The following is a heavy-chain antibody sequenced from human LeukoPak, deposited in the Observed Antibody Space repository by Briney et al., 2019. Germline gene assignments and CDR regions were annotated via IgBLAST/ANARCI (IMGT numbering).Heavy chain of an antibody. D-gene: IGHD3-10*01. CDR3: ARGWKDYGSGRRYYYYYMDV. J-gene: IGHJ6*03. CDR2: IYYSGST. CDR1: GGSISSYY. V-gene: IGHV4-59*01. Sequence: TPSETLSLTCTVSGGSISSYYWSWIRQPPGKGLEWIGYIYYSGSTNYNPSLKSQVTISVDTSKNQFSLKLSSVTAADTAVYYCARGWKDYGSGRRYYYYYMDVWGKGTTVTISS.